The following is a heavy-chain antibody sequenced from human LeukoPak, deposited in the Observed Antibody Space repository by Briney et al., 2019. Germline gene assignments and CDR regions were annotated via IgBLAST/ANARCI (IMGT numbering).Heavy chain of an antibody. CDR1: GFPFRSYA. Sequence: GGSLRLSCAASGFPFRSYAMHWVRQAPGKGLEYVSAITLDGISTYYANSVKGRFTISRDNSKNTLYLQMNSLRAEDTALYYCTRDQRSRWYDFWGQGTLVTVSS. CDR2: ITLDGIST. CDR3: TRDQRSRWYDF. V-gene: IGHV3-64*01. D-gene: IGHD1-26*01. J-gene: IGHJ5*01.